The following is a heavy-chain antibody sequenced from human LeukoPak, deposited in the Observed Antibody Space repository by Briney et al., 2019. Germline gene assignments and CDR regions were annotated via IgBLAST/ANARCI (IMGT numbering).Heavy chain of an antibody. V-gene: IGHV1-69*04. CDR1: GGTFSSYA. D-gene: IGHD3-3*01. CDR3: ARAGATIFGSLGYYGMDV. Sequence: GASVKVSCKASGGTFSSYAISWVRQAPGQWLEWMGRIIPILGIANYAQKFQGRVTITADKSTSTAYMELSSLRSEDTAVYYCARAGATIFGSLGYYGMDVWGQGTTVTVSS. J-gene: IGHJ6*02. CDR2: IIPILGIA.